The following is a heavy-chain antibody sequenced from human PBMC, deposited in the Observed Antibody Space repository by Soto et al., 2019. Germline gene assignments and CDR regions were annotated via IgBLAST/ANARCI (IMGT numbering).Heavy chain of an antibody. Sequence: QVQLVQSGAEVKKPGSSVRVSYKTSGGTFRTSAISWVRQAPGQGLEWMGGIMPVFPTPDYAQKFQGRVTITADESTSTVYMELSSLRSEDTAVYYCARDKDRQQLGGNYYYILDVWGQGTTVTVSS. J-gene: IGHJ6*02. V-gene: IGHV1-69*12. CDR3: ARDKDRQQLGGNYYYILDV. CDR2: IMPVFPTP. CDR1: GGTFRTSA. D-gene: IGHD3-3*02.